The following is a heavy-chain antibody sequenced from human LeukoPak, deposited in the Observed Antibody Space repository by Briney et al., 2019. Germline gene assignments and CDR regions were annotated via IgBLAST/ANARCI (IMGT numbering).Heavy chain of an antibody. CDR2: ISGSGGSI. CDR3: AKDLPPGIAAAGAFDY. CDR1: GFTFSSYA. V-gene: IGHV3-23*01. J-gene: IGHJ4*02. D-gene: IGHD6-13*01. Sequence: GGSLRLSCAASGFTFSSYAMSWVRQAPGKGLEWVSAISGSGGSIYYADSVKGRFTISRDNSKNTLYLQMNSLRAEDTAVYYCAKDLPPGIAAAGAFDYWGQGTLVTVSS.